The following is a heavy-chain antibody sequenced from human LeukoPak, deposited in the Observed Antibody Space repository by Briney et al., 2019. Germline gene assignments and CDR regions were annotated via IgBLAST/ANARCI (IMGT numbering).Heavy chain of an antibody. Sequence: GGSLRLSCTASGFTFSGYSMNWIRQAPGKGLEWVAVISYDGSNKYYADSVKGRFTISRDNSKNTLYLQMNSLRAEDTAVYYCASSGSSSKADYWGQGTLVTVSS. J-gene: IGHJ4*02. CDR3: ASSGSSSKADY. V-gene: IGHV3-30*03. D-gene: IGHD6-13*01. CDR2: ISYDGSNK. CDR1: GFTFSGYS.